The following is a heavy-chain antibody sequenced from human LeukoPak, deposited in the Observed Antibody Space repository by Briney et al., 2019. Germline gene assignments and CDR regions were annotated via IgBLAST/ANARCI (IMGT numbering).Heavy chain of an antibody. CDR2: MNPNSGNT. CDR3: ARGGYSSSWYRAVYYYYMDV. V-gene: IGHV1-8*01. CDR1: GYTFTSYD. Sequence: GASVKVSCKASGYTFTSYDINRVRQATGQGLEWMGWMNPNSGNTGYAQKFQGRVTMTRNTSISTAYMELSSLRSEDTAVYYCARGGYSSSWYRAVYYYYMDVWGKGTTVTVSS. J-gene: IGHJ6*03. D-gene: IGHD6-13*01.